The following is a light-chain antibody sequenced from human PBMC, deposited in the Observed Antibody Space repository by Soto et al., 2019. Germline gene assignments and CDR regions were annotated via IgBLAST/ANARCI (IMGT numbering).Light chain of an antibody. V-gene: IGKV1-33*01. J-gene: IGKJ4*01. CDR3: QQYESLPLT. CDR1: HDITNF. Sequence: DIQMTQSPSSLSASAGDRVTITCQATHDITNFLNWYQQKPGKAPKLLINDASNLETGVPSRFSGSGSGTYFTFTISSLQPEDIATYYCQQYESLPLTLGGGTKVEMK. CDR2: DAS.